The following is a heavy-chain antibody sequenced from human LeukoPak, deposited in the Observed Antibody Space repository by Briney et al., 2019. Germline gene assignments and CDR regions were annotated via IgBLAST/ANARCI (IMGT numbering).Heavy chain of an antibody. Sequence: GGSLRLSCGASGFTFSSYGMSWVRQAPGKGLEWVSGIRGSGDSTYYADSVKGRFTISRDNSKNTLYLQMNSLRAEDTAVYYCAKDRSYDILTGIDYWGQGTLVTVSS. CDR1: GFTFSSYG. D-gene: IGHD3-9*01. J-gene: IGHJ4*02. CDR3: AKDRSYDILTGIDY. CDR2: IRGSGDST. V-gene: IGHV3-23*01.